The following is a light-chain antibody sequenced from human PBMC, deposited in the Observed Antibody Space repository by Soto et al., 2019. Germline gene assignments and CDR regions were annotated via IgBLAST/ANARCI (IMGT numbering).Light chain of an antibody. Sequence: ETVMTQSPATLSVSPGERATLSCRASQSVGSNLAWYQQKPGQAPRLLIYGASTRATDVPARFSGSGSGTEFTLTISSLQSEDFAVYYCQQYNNWPPWTFGQGTKVEIK. CDR3: QQYNNWPPWT. J-gene: IGKJ1*01. CDR1: QSVGSN. CDR2: GAS. V-gene: IGKV3-15*01.